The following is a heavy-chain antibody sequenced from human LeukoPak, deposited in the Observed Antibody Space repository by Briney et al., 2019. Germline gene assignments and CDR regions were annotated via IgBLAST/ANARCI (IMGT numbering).Heavy chain of an antibody. J-gene: IGHJ6*02. Sequence: GRSLRLSCAASGFTFSSYAMHWVRQAPGKGLEWVAVISYDGSNKYYADSVKGRFTISRDNSKNTLYLQMNSLRAEDTAVCYCAREPIPWSGYFRVPYYYGMDVWGQGTTVTVSS. V-gene: IGHV3-30-3*01. CDR3: AREPIPWSGYFRVPYYYGMDV. CDR1: GFTFSSYA. CDR2: ISYDGSNK. D-gene: IGHD3-3*01.